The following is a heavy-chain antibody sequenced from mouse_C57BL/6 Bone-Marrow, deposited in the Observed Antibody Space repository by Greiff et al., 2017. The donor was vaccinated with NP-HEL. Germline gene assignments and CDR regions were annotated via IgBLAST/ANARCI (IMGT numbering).Heavy chain of an antibody. D-gene: IGHD2-4*01. J-gene: IGHJ2*01. CDR3: TRKDKGSYDYDSDY. CDR2: IAPETGGT. Sequence: VQLQQSGAELVRPGASVTLSCKASGYTFTDYEMHWVKQTPVHGLEWIGAIAPETGGTAYNQKFKGKAILTADKSSSTAYMELRSLTSEDSAVYYCTRKDKGSYDYDSDYWGQGTTLTVSS. CDR1: GYTFTDYE. V-gene: IGHV1-15*01.